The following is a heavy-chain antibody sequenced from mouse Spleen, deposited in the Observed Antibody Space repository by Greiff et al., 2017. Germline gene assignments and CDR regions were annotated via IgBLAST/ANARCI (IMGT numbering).Heavy chain of an antibody. D-gene: IGHD2-1*01. CDR3: ARGDYGKWNFES. V-gene: IGHV1-80*01. CDR2: IYPGDGDT. J-gene: IGHJ2*01. CDR1: GYAFSSYW. Sequence: QVQLQQSGAELVKPGASVKISCKASGYAFSSYWMNWVKQRPGKGLEWIGQIYPGDGDTNYNGKFKGKATLTADKSSSTAYMQLSSLTSEDSSVYFCARGDYGKWNFESWGQRTTLTVSS.